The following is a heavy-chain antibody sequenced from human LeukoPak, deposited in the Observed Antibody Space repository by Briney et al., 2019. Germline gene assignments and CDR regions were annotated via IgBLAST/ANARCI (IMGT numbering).Heavy chain of an antibody. CDR1: GFTFSSYA. CDR2: ISGSGGST. Sequence: GGSLRLSCAASGFTFSSYAMSWVRQAPGKGLEWVSAISGSGGSTYYADSVKGRFTISRDNSKNTLYLQMNSLRAGDTAVYYCAKDQAVMVEYYFDYWGQGTLVTVSS. J-gene: IGHJ4*02. V-gene: IGHV3-23*01. CDR3: AKDQAVMVEYYFDY. D-gene: IGHD3-16*01.